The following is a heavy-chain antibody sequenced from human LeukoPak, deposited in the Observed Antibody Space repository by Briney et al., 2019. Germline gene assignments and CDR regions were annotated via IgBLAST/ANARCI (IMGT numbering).Heavy chain of an antibody. J-gene: IGHJ4*02. CDR3: ARHRLRYYYDSSGYFEPFDY. D-gene: IGHD3-22*01. V-gene: IGHV4-39*01. Sequence: SETLSLTCTVSGGSISSSSYYWGWIRQPPGKGLEWIGSIYYSGSTYYNPSLKSRVTISVDTSKNQFSLKLSSVPAADTAVYYCARHRLRYYYDSSGYFEPFDYWGQGTLVTVSS. CDR1: GGSISSSSYY. CDR2: IYYSGST.